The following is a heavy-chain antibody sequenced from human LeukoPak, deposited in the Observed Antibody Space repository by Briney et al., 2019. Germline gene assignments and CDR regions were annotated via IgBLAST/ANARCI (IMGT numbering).Heavy chain of an antibody. Sequence: GASVKVSCKASGYSFIGYYLNWVRQAPGQGLEWMGWINPNTGGTAYAQKFRGSVTITRDTSISTAYMEMTSLTSHDTAVYYCASGGRWRQVWTNSYYYAMDVWGQGTTVTVSS. D-gene: IGHD3/OR15-3a*01. J-gene: IGHJ6*02. CDR1: GYSFIGYY. CDR2: INPNTGGT. V-gene: IGHV1-2*02. CDR3: ASGGRWRQVWTNSYYYAMDV.